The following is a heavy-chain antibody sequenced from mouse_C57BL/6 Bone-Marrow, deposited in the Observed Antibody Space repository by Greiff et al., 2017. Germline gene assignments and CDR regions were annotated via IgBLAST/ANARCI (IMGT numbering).Heavy chain of an antibody. J-gene: IGHJ3*01. CDR2: IDPSDGYT. CDR3: ARYGFAY. CDR1: GYTFTSYW. Sequence: QVQLQQPGAELVKPGASVKLSCKASGYTFTSYWMQWVKQRPGQGLEWIGEIDPSDGYTNYNHKFKGKATLTVDTSSSTAYMQLSSLTSEDSAVYYCARYGFAYWGQGTLVTVSA. V-gene: IGHV1-50*01.